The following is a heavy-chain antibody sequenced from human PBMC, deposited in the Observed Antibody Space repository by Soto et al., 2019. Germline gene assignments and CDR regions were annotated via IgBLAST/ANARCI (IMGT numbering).Heavy chain of an antibody. V-gene: IGHV4-34*01. CDR2: INHSGST. CDR3: ARGRSNYVVLLSRPYYYYMDV. CDR1: GGSFSGYY. J-gene: IGHJ6*03. Sequence: SETLSITCAVYGGSFSGYYWSWIRQPPGMGLEWIGEINHSGSTNYNPSLKSRVTISVDTSKNQFSLKLSSVTAADTAVYYCARGRSNYVVLLSRPYYYYMDVWGKGTTVTVSS. D-gene: IGHD4-4*01.